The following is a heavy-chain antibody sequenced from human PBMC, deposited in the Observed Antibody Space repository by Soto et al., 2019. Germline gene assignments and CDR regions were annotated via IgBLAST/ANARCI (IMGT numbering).Heavy chain of an antibody. J-gene: IGHJ4*02. CDR3: ARLPGAFYYDNSDYDFHDY. CDR1: GYPFTDYF. Sequence: ASVKVSCKTSGYPFTDYFIHWVRQAPGQGLEWMGIISLYHHSTSYAQKFQGRLTVTADTSTTTVYMDLSSLTSEDSAVYWCARLPGAFYYDNSDYDFHDYWGQGTMVTVSS. D-gene: IGHD3-22*01. CDR2: ISLYHHST. V-gene: IGHV1-46*01.